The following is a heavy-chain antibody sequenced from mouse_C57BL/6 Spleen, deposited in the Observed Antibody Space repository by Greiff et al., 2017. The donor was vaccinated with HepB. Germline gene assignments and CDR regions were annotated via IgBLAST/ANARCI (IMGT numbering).Heavy chain of an antibody. CDR1: GFTFSDYG. CDR2: ISSGSSTI. Sequence: EVKVVESGGGLVKPGGSLKLSCAASGFTFSDYGMHWVRQAPEKGLEWVAYISSGSSTIYYADTVKGRFTISRDNATNTLFLQMTSLRSEDTAMYYCARPYYSNYFWFAYWGQVTLVTVSA. CDR3: ARPYYSNYFWFAY. J-gene: IGHJ3*01. D-gene: IGHD2-5*01. V-gene: IGHV5-17*01.